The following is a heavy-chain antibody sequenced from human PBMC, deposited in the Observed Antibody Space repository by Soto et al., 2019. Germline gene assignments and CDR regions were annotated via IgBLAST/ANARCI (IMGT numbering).Heavy chain of an antibody. Sequence: SETLSLTCAVYGGSFSGYYWSWIRQPPGKGLEWIGEINHSGSTNYNPSLKSRVTISVDTSKNQFSLRLRPVTAADTAVYYCARESASREDGITMIVKAYPAGSYFDYWGQGTLVTVSS. CDR3: ARESASREDGITMIVKAYPAGSYFDY. D-gene: IGHD3-22*01. CDR1: GGSFSGYY. CDR2: INHSGST. J-gene: IGHJ4*02. V-gene: IGHV4-34*01.